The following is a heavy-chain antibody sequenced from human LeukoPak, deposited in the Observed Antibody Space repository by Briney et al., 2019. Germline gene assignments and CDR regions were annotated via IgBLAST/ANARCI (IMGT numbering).Heavy chain of an antibody. CDR3: ARDLIRDFDY. CDR1: GGSFSGYY. V-gene: IGHV4-34*01. Sequence: SETLSLTCAVYGGSFSGYYWSWIRQPPGKGLEWIGEINHSGSTNHNPSLKSRVTISVDTSKNQFSLKLSSVTAADTAVYYCARDLIRDFDYWGQGTLVTVSS. CDR2: INHSGST. D-gene: IGHD3-10*01. J-gene: IGHJ4*02.